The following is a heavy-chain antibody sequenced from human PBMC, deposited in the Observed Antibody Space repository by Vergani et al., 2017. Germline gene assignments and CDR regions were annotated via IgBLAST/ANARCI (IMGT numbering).Heavy chain of an antibody. Sequence: QVQLVQSGAEVKKPGSSVKVSCKASGGTFSSYAISWVRQAPGQGLEWMGGIIPIFGTANYAQKFQGRVTITADKSTSTAYMELSSLRSEDTAVYYCARAVGGGLAAAGYYYYGMDVWGQGTTVTVSS. V-gene: IGHV1-69*06. CDR1: GGTFSSYA. D-gene: IGHD6-13*01. CDR2: IIPIFGTA. J-gene: IGHJ6*02. CDR3: ARAVGGGLAAAGYYYYGMDV.